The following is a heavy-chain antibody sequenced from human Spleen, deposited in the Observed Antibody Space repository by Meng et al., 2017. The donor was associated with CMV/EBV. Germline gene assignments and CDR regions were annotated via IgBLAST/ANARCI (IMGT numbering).Heavy chain of an antibody. D-gene: IGHD3-10*01. V-gene: IGHV4-39*01. CDR1: SSYY. CDR2: IYYSRST. Sequence: SSYYWGWIRQPPGKGLEWIGSIYYSRSTYYNPSLKSRVTISVDTSKNQFSLKLSSVTAADTAVYYCARPSRGSRGSGSYYKTYYFDYWGQGTLVTVSS. J-gene: IGHJ4*02. CDR3: ARPSRGSRGSGSYYKTYYFDY.